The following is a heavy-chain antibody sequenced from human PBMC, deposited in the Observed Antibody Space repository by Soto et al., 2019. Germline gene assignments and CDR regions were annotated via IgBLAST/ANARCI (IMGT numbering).Heavy chain of an antibody. J-gene: IGHJ4*02. V-gene: IGHV1-69*13. Sequence: GASVKVSCKASGVTFSSYAISWVRQAPVRVLEWMVGIIPIFGTANYAHKFQGRVTITADDSTRTAYMELSRLRSEDTAVYYCAREDILTGPFDYWGQGTLATVSS. CDR1: GVTFSSYA. CDR2: IIPIFGTA. CDR3: AREDILTGPFDY. D-gene: IGHD3-9*01.